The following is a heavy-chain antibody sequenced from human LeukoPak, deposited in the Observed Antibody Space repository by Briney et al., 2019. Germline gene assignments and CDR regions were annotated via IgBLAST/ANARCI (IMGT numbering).Heavy chain of an antibody. V-gene: IGHV4-31*03. CDR3: ARGGQTGSLFDP. CDR1: GGSISSGGYY. D-gene: IGHD3-9*01. Sequence: SQTLSLTCTVSGGSISSGGYYWSWIRQHPGKGLEWIGYIYYSGSTYYNPSLKSRVTISVDTSKNQFSLKLSSVTAADTAVYYCARGGQTGSLFDPWGQGTLVTVSS. J-gene: IGHJ5*02. CDR2: IYYSGST.